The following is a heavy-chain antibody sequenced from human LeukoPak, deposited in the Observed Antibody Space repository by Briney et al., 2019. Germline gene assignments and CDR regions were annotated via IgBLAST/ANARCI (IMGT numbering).Heavy chain of an antibody. Sequence: PGGSLRLSCAASGFTFSSYVMNWVRQAPGEGLEWVSYISSIDSTIYYADSVKGRFTISRDNAKNSLYLQMNSLRAEDTAVYYCARVRWGGLYYFDYWGQGTLVTVSS. J-gene: IGHJ4*02. D-gene: IGHD3-16*01. V-gene: IGHV3-48*03. CDR2: ISSIDSTI. CDR3: ARVRWGGLYYFDY. CDR1: GFTFSSYV.